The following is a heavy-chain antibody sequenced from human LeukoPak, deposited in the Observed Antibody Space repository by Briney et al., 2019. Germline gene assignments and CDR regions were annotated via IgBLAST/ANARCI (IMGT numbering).Heavy chain of an antibody. Sequence: GGSLRLSCAASGFTFSSYSMSWVRQAPGKGLEWVSAISGSGGSTYYADSVKGRFTISRDNSKNTLYLQMNSLRAEDTAVYYCAKSSAYSNYDFNNFDYWGQGTLVTVSS. V-gene: IGHV3-23*01. J-gene: IGHJ4*02. D-gene: IGHD4-11*01. CDR3: AKSSAYSNYDFNNFDY. CDR1: GFTFSSYS. CDR2: ISGSGGST.